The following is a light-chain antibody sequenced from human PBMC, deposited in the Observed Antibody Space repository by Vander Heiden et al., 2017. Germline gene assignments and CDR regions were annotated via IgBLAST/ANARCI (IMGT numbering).Light chain of an antibody. CDR3: QQRSNWPWT. CDR2: DTS. J-gene: IGKJ1*01. CDR1: QSVSSY. V-gene: IGKV3-11*01. Sequence: EIVLTPSPATLPLSPGERATLSCRASQSVSSYLAWYQQKPGQAPRLLIYDTSNRATGIPARFSGSGSGTDFTLTISSLEPADFAVYYCQQRSNWPWTFGQGTKVEIK.